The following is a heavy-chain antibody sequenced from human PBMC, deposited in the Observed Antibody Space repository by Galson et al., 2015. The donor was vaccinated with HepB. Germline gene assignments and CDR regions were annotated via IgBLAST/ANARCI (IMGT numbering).Heavy chain of an antibody. Sequence: SLRLSCAASGFTSSSYSMNWVRQAPGKGLEWVSSISSSSSYIYYADSVKGRFTISRDNAKNSLYLQMNSLRAEDTAVYYCARGSLWFGELLYPNYYYYYGMDVWGQGTTVTVSS. CDR1: GFTSSSYS. CDR2: ISSSSSYI. V-gene: IGHV3-21*01. CDR3: ARGSLWFGELLYPNYYYYYGMDV. D-gene: IGHD3-10*01. J-gene: IGHJ6*02.